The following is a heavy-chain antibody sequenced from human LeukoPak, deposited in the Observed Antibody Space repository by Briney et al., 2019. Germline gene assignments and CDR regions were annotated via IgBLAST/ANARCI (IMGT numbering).Heavy chain of an antibody. D-gene: IGHD4-23*01. J-gene: IGHJ6*02. Sequence: PSGTLSLTCAVSGGSISSSNWWNWVRQPPGKGLEWIGEIYHSGSTNYNPSLKSRVTISVDKSKNQFSLKLSSVTAADTAVYYCARMPHGGNDYYYGMDVWGQGTTVTVSS. V-gene: IGHV4-4*02. CDR3: ARMPHGGNDYYYGMDV. CDR1: GGSISSSNW. CDR2: IYHSGST.